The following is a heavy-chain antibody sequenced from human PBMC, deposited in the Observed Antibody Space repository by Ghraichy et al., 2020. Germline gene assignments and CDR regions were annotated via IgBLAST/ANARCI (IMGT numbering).Heavy chain of an antibody. CDR2: ISSSSSTI. Sequence: GESLNISCAASGFTFSSYSMNWVRQAPGKGLEWVSYISSSSSTIYYADSVKGRFTISRDNAKNSLYLQMNSLRAEDTAVYYCAREGGDYGDYVRFDPWGQGTLVTVSS. CDR1: GFTFSSYS. CDR3: AREGGDYGDYVRFDP. J-gene: IGHJ5*02. D-gene: IGHD4-17*01. V-gene: IGHV3-48*01.